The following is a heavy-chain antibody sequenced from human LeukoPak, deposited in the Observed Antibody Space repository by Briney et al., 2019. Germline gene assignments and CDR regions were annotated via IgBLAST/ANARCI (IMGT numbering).Heavy chain of an antibody. J-gene: IGHJ1*01. CDR3: VCYDNAAEYFHY. CDR1: GFTFSSYA. D-gene: IGHD3-22*01. V-gene: IGHV3-23*01. Sequence: PGGSVRFSCAASGFTFSSYAMSWVRQAPGKGLEWVSSITTSGGSTSYADSVKGRFTISRDNSKNTLYLQMNSLRAEDTALYYCVCYDNAAEYFHYWGQGTLVTVSS. CDR2: ITTSGGST.